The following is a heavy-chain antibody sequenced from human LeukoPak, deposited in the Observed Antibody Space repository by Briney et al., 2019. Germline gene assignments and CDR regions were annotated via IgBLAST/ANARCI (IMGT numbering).Heavy chain of an antibody. D-gene: IGHD6-13*01. CDR1: GGSISSSSYY. J-gene: IGHJ4*02. CDR2: IYYSGST. CDR3: ARREQLEPCDY. V-gene: IGHV4-39*01. Sequence: SETLSLTCTVSGGSISSSSYYWGWIRQPPGKGLEWIGSIYYSGSTYYNPSLKSRVTISVDTSKNQFSLKLSSVTAADTAVYYCARREQLEPCDYWGQGTLVTVSS.